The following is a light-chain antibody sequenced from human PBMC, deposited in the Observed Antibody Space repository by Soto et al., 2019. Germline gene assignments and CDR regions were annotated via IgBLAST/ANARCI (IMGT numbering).Light chain of an antibody. CDR1: TSNIGSKT. V-gene: IGLV1-44*01. Sequence: QSVLTQPPSASGTPGQRVTISCSGSTSNIGSKTVSWYQQLPGSAPRVLIYNNNERPSGVPDRFSGSKSGTSASLAISGLQSEDGADYYCATWDDSLPAVFGGGTKVTVL. CDR3: ATWDDSLPAV. J-gene: IGLJ2*01. CDR2: NNN.